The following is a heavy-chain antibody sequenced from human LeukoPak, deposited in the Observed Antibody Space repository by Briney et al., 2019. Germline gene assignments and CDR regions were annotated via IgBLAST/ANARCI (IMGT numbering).Heavy chain of an antibody. D-gene: IGHD6-19*01. CDR1: GGSISSSNW. J-gene: IGHJ4*02. CDR3: ARTQWRREYYFDY. V-gene: IGHV4-4*02. CDR2: IYHSGST. Sequence: PSGTLSLTCAVSGGSISSSNWWSWVRQPPGKGLEWIGEIYHSGSTNCNPSLKSRVTISVDKSKNQFSLKLSSVTAADTAVYYCARTQWRREYYFDYWGQGTLVTVSS.